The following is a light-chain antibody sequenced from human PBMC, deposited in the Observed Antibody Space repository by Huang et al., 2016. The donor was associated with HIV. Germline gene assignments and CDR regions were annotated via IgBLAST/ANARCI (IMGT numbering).Light chain of an antibody. V-gene: IGKV1-5*03. CDR1: QTINVW. CDR2: KAS. CDR3: QQYNSYPWT. J-gene: IGKJ1*01. Sequence: DIQMTQSPSTLSASVGDRVTITCRASQTINVWLAWYQQKPGKAPKILIDKASSLESGVPSRFSGSVSKTEFTLTISSLQPDDFATYYCQQYNSYPWTFGQGTKVEIK.